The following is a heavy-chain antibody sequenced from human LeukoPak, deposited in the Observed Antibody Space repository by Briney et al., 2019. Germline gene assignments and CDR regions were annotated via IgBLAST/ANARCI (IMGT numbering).Heavy chain of an antibody. D-gene: IGHD3-10*01. CDR1: GFTFNSYA. J-gene: IGHJ5*02. CDR2: ISGSGGST. Sequence: GGSLRLSCAASGFTFNSYAMSWVRQAPGKGLEWVSAISGSGGSTYYADSVKGRFTISRDNSKNTLYLQMNSLRAEDTAVYSCAKDPRGSHNWLDPWGQGTLVTVSS. CDR3: AKDPRGSHNWLDP. V-gene: IGHV3-23*01.